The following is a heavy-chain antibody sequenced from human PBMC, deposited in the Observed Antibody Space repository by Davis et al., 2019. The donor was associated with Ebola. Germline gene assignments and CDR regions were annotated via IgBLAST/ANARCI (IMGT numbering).Heavy chain of an antibody. CDR3: ARDYDFWSGYLSWFDP. CDR2: IWYDGSNK. V-gene: IGHV3-33*01. D-gene: IGHD3-3*01. Sequence: GESLKISCAASGFTFSSYGMHWVRQAPGKGLEWVAVIWYDGSNKYYADSVKGRFTISRDNSKNTLYLQMNSLRAEDTAVYYCARDYDFWSGYLSWFDPWGQGTLVTVSS. J-gene: IGHJ5*02. CDR1: GFTFSSYG.